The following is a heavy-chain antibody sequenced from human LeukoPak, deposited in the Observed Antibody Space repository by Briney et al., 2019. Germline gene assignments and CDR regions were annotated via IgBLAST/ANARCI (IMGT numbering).Heavy chain of an antibody. D-gene: IGHD1-26*01. J-gene: IGHJ6*02. V-gene: IGHV3-23*01. CDR2: ISGSGSNT. CDR3: AKSQREACCHGMDV. Sequence: GGSLRLSCTASGFTFSNYAMNWVRRAPGKGLDWVSAISGSGSNTYYTDSVKDRFTISRDNSKNSLYLQMNSLRPKDTAVYYCAKSQREACCHGMDVWGQGTTVTVS. CDR1: GFTFSNYA.